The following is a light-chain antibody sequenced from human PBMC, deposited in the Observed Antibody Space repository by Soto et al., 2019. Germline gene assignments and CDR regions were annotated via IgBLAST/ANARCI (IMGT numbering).Light chain of an antibody. V-gene: IGKV3-20*01. CDR3: QQYGSSPPET. J-gene: IGKJ2*01. CDR2: GAS. CDR1: QSVSSSY. Sequence: EIVLTQSPGTLSLSPGERATFSCRASQSVSSSYLAWYQQKPGQAPRLLIYGASSRATGIPDRFSGSGSGTDFTLTISRLEPEDFAVYYCQQYGSSPPETFGQGTKLEIK.